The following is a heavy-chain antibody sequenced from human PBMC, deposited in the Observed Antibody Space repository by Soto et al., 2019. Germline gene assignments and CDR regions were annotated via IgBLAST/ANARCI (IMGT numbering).Heavy chain of an antibody. CDR1: GGTFSSYA. D-gene: IGHD3-10*01. J-gene: IGHJ6*02. V-gene: IGHV1-69*01. CDR3: ARGSVRGVIKSSSGTDYYYYGMDV. Sequence: QVQLVQSGAEVKKPGSSVKVSCKASGGTFSSYAISWVRQAPGQGLEWMGGIIPIFGTANYAQKFQGRVTITADESTSTAYMELSSLRSEDTAVYYCARGSVRGVIKSSSGTDYYYYGMDVWGQGTTVTVSS. CDR2: IIPIFGTA.